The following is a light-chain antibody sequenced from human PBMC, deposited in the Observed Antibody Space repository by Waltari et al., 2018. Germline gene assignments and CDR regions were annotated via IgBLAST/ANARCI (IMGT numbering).Light chain of an antibody. CDR2: GAS. Sequence: EIVLTQSPDTLSLSPGDRATLSCRASQSVGVYLAWYQHKPGQAPRLLISGASNRATGIPARFSGSGSGTDFTLIISSLEPEDFAVYYCQQRAGWPLYSFGQGTRLEI. CDR1: QSVGVY. J-gene: IGKJ2*01. CDR3: QQRAGWPLYS. V-gene: IGKV3-11*01.